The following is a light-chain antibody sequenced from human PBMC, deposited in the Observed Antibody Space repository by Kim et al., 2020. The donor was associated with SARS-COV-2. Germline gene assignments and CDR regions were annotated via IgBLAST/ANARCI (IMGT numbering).Light chain of an antibody. J-gene: IGLJ2*01. CDR2: GKN. CDR3: NSRDSNDNVL. Sequence: SELTQDPAVSVALGQTVRITCQGDSLRSYYATWYQQKPGQAPIVVIYGKNNRPSGIPDRFSGSSSGNTASLTITGTQAGDEADYYCNSRDSNDNVLFGGGTQLTV. CDR1: SLRSYY. V-gene: IGLV3-19*01.